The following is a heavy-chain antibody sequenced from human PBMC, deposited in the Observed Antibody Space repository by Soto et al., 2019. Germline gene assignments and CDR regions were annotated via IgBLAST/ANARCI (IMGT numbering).Heavy chain of an antibody. CDR2: GSYSGTT. CDR3: ARGATVTQFDY. CDR1: GVSVSSGSFC. D-gene: IGHD4-17*01. V-gene: IGHV4-61*01. J-gene: IGHJ4*02. Sequence: NPSETLSLTCTVSGVSVSSGSFCWAWIRQPPGKGLEWIGFGSYSGTTNYKPSLKSRVTISVDTSRSQISLKVSSLTAADTAVYYCARGATVTQFDYWGRGTLVTVSS.